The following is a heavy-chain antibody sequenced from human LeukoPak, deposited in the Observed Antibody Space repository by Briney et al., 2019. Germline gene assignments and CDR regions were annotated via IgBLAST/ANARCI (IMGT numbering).Heavy chain of an antibody. CDR1: GDSISSYY. D-gene: IGHD2-21*02. V-gene: IGHV4-4*07. CDR3: ARQGMGDHRVFDY. Sequence: SETLSLNCTVTGDSISSYYWSWIRQPAGNGLEWIGRIYASGTTNYNPSLKSRVTMSVDTSKNEFSLNLISVTPADTAVFYCARQGMGDHRVFDYWGQGTLVTVSS. CDR2: IYASGTT. J-gene: IGHJ4*02.